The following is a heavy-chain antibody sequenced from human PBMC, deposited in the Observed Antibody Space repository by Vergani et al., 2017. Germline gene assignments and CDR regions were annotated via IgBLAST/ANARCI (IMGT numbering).Heavy chain of an antibody. CDR1: GFTFTSSA. CDR2: IVVGSGNT. CDR3: ARDPEAAESFEYFQN. V-gene: IGHV1-58*01. D-gene: IGHD6-13*01. Sequence: QMQLVQSGPEVKKPGTSVKVSCKASGFTFTSSAVQWVRQARGQRLEWIGWIVVGSGNTNYAQKFQERVTITRDMSTSTAYMELSSLRSEDTAVYYCARDPEAAESFEYFQNWGQGTLVTVSS. J-gene: IGHJ1*01.